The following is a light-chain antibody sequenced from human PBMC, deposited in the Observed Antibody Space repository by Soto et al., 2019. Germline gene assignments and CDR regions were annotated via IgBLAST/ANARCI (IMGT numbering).Light chain of an antibody. V-gene: IGKV1-5*03. CDR2: KGS. CDR1: QSIGNW. Sequence: DIQVTQSPSTLSASVGDRVTITCRSSQSIGNWLAWYQQKPGKAPKLLIYKGSDLQSGVPSRFSGSGSGAEFTLTISSLQPDDVATYYCLQYNNYPWTFGQGTKVDIK. J-gene: IGKJ1*01. CDR3: LQYNNYPWT.